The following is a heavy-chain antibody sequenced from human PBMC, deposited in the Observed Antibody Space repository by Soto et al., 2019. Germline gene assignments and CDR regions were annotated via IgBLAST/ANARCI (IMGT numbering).Heavy chain of an antibody. V-gene: IGHV1-69*13. J-gene: IGHJ4*02. D-gene: IGHD3-22*01. CDR3: ARLYHSSGSDLDY. Sequence: VKVSCKTAGGTFSSYAISWGRQAPGQGLEWMGGIIPIFGTANYAQKFQGRVTITADESTSTAYMELSSLRPDHTDVYYCARLYHSSGSDLDYWGQRTRAT. CDR1: GGTFSSYA. CDR2: IIPIFGTA.